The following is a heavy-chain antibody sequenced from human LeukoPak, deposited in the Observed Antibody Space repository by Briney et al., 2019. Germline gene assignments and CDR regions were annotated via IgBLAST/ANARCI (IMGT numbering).Heavy chain of an antibody. D-gene: IGHD2-15*01. CDR1: GYTLSSYT. CDR3: AREVAI. Sequence: ASVKVSGKASGYTLSSYTLHWVRQAPGQRPEWMGCIYAGNGNVKYSQNFQGRVTITRDTSASTAYMELSSLRSEDTAVYYCAREVAIWGQGTLVTVSS. CDR2: IYAGNGNV. V-gene: IGHV1-3*01. J-gene: IGHJ4*02.